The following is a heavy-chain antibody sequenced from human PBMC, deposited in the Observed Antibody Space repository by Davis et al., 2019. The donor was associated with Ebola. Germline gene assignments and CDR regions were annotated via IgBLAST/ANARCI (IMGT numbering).Heavy chain of an antibody. Sequence: GGSLRLSCTASGFSFSAYGMSWVRQAPGKGLEWVSEVSVPGLTHYADPVKGRFTISRDISKNIVYLDMKSLRAEDTAIYYCAKDFQGGSSYLDYWGQGTLVTVSS. D-gene: IGHD3-16*01. CDR3: AKDFQGGSSYLDY. J-gene: IGHJ4*02. V-gene: IGHV3-23*01. CDR1: GFSFSAYG. CDR2: VSVPGLT.